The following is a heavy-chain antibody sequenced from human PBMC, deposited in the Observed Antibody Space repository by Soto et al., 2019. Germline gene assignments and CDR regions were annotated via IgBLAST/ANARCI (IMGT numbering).Heavy chain of an antibody. CDR3: ARVKGYYSSGWTGYWFAP. CDR2: ISAYNGNT. CDR1: GYTFTSYG. V-gene: IGHV1-18*01. Sequence: ASVKVSCKASGYTFTSYGISWVRQAPGQGLEWMGWISAYNGNTNYAQKLQGRVTMTTDTSTSTAYMELRSLRSDDTAVYYCARVKGYYSSGWTGYWFAPWGQGTLVTVSA. J-gene: IGHJ5*02. D-gene: IGHD6-19*01.